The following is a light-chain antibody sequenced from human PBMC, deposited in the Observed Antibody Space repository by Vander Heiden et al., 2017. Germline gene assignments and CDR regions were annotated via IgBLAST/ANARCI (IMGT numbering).Light chain of an antibody. CDR2: AGS. CDR3: QQSHSTPYT. Sequence: DIQMPQSPSSLSAPVGDRITSTCRASQGSSNFVNWYQQKPGKAPKRLINAGSSWESGVPSRFSGSGSGTDFTLKISRLNTEDFATYCCQQSHSTPYTFGQGTKVEIK. V-gene: IGKV1-39*01. CDR1: QGSSNF. J-gene: IGKJ2*01.